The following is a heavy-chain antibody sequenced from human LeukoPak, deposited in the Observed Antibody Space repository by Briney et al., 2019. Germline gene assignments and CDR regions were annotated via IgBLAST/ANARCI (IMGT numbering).Heavy chain of an antibody. Sequence: SETLSLICTVSGGSINNLYWSWIRQSPGKGLEWIGYVHSSGRTDYNPSLRSRVSMSADTSKSQLSLRLTSVTAADTAVYFCARHDEECPGEYCFLLSFDYWGPGSLVTVSS. CDR1: GGSINNLY. CDR2: VHSSGRT. CDR3: ARHDEECPGEYCFLLSFDY. V-gene: IGHV4-59*08. J-gene: IGHJ4*01. D-gene: IGHD2-8*02.